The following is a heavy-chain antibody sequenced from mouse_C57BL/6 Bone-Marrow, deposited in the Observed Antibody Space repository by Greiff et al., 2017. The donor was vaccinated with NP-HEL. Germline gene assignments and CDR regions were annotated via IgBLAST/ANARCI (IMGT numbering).Heavy chain of an antibody. J-gene: IGHJ3*01. V-gene: IGHV1-81*01. CDR1: GYTFTSYG. D-gene: IGHD1-1*01. CDR2: IYPRSGNT. Sequence: QVQLQQSGAELARPGASVKLSCKASGYTFTSYGISWVKQRTGQGLAWIGEIYPRSGNTYYNEKFKGKATLTADKSSSTAYMELRSLTSEDSAVYFCARMGLYYGSSYRFAYWGQGTLVTVSA. CDR3: ARMGLYYGSSYRFAY.